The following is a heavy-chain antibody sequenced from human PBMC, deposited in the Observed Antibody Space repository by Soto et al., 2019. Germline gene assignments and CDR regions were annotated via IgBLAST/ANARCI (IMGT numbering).Heavy chain of an antibody. D-gene: IGHD2-15*01. J-gene: IGHJ4*02. Sequence: PSETLSLTGAVYGGSFSGYYWSWIRQPPGKGLEWIGEINHSGSTNDNPSLKSRVTISVDTSKNQFSLKLSSVTAADTAVYYCARGAPLGIVVVVAATPYYFDYWGQGTLVTVSS. V-gene: IGHV4-34*01. CDR3: ARGAPLGIVVVVAATPYYFDY. CDR1: GGSFSGYY. CDR2: INHSGST.